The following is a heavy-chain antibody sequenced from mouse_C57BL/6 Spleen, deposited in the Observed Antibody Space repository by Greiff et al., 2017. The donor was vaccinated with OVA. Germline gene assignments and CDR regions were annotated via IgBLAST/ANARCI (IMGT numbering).Heavy chain of an antibody. Sequence: EVQLQQSGPELVKPGASVKISCKASGYTFTDYYMNWVKQSHGKSLEWIGDINPNNGGTSYNQKFKGKATLTVDKSSSTAYMELRSLTSEDSAVDYCAREISYYWFAYWGQGTLVTVSA. D-gene: IGHD2-12*01. CDR1: GYTFTDYY. CDR2: INPNNGGT. V-gene: IGHV1-26*01. J-gene: IGHJ3*01. CDR3: AREISYYWFAY.